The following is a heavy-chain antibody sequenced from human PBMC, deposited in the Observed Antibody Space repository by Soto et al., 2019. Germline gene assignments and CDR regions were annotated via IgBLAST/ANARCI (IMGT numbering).Heavy chain of an antibody. J-gene: IGHJ5*02. V-gene: IGHV1-18*01. CDR3: SREAVSCHKSWLDL. CDR2: ISAYNGNT. CDR1: GYTFTSYG. D-gene: IGHD2-2*02. Sequence: DSVKVSCKASGYTFTSYGISWVRQAPGQGLEWMGWISAYNGNTNYAQKLQGRVTMTTDTSTSTAYMGLRSLRSDDTAVYYCSREAVSCHKSWLDLWGKGTLGTGSS.